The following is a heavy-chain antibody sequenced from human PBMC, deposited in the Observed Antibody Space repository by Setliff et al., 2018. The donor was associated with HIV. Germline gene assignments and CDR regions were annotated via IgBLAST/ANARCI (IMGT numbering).Heavy chain of an antibody. J-gene: IGHJ4*02. V-gene: IGHV1-2*06. D-gene: IGHD4-17*01. Sequence: RASVKVSCRASGYTFTDYFIHGVRQAPGQGLEWMGRINPSRNNTIYAPRYQGRVTTTRDTSISTAYMELGGLRSDDTAVYYCARNHGADSNYFDYWGQGTLVTV. CDR1: GYTFTDYF. CDR2: INPSRNNT. CDR3: ARNHGADSNYFDY.